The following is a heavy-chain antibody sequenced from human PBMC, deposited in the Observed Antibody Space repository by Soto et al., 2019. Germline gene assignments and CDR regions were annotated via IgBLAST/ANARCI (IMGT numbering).Heavy chain of an antibody. CDR2: IYWDDDK. J-gene: IGHJ5*02. D-gene: IGHD4-4*01. V-gene: IGHV2-5*02. Sequence: QITLKESGTTLVKPTQTLTLTCTFSGFSLSTSGVGVGWIRQPPGKALEWLALIYWDDDKRYSPSLKSRLTIPTDTSKDRVVLTVTNMDPVDTATYYCAHLMTKVVDRWFDPWGQGTLVTVSS. CDR1: GFSLSTSGVG. CDR3: AHLMTKVVDRWFDP.